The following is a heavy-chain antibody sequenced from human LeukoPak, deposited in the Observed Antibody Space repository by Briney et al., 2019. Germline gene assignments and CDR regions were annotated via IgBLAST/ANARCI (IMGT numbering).Heavy chain of an antibody. J-gene: IGHJ4*02. Sequence: PGGSLRLSCAASGFTFSSYGMHWVRQAPGKGLEWVAVIWYDGSNKYYADSVKGRFTISRDNSKNTLYLQMNSLRAEDTAVYYCARGYVDLRFHAEYYFDYWGQGTLVTVSS. CDR1: GFTFSSYG. D-gene: IGHD2/OR15-2a*01. CDR3: ARGYVDLRFHAEYYFDY. CDR2: IWYDGSNK. V-gene: IGHV3-33*01.